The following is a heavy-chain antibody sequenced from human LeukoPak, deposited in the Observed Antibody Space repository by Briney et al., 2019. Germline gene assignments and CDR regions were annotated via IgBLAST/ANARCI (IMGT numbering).Heavy chain of an antibody. CDR3: ARGRAARPIDY. CDR2: IYSDNT. D-gene: IGHD6-6*01. J-gene: IGHJ4*02. V-gene: IGHV3-66*03. CDR1: GFTVSSNS. Sequence: PGGSLRLSCTVSGFTVSSNSMSWVRQAPGKGLEWVSFIYSDNTHYSDSVKGRFTISRDNSKNTLYLQMNSLRAEDTAVYYCARGRAARPIDYWGQGTLVTVSS.